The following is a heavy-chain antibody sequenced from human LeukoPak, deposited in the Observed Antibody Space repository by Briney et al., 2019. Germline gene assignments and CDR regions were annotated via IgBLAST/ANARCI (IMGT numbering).Heavy chain of an antibody. V-gene: IGHV1-18*04. CDR3: ARERSSYYAFDI. CDR2: ISAYNGNT. CDR1: GFTFTNYH. Sequence: ASVKVSCKASGFTFTNYHMHWVRQAPGQGLEWMGWISAYNGNTNYAQKLQGRVTMTTDTSTSTAYMELRSLRSDDTAVYYCARERSSYYAFDIWGQGTMVTVSS. J-gene: IGHJ3*02. D-gene: IGHD3-10*01.